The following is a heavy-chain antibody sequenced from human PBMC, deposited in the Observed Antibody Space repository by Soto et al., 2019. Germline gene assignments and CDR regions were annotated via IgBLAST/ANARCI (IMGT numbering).Heavy chain of an antibody. CDR1: GGSFSGYY. V-gene: IGHV4-34*01. J-gene: IGHJ1*01. D-gene: IGHD3-3*01. CDR2: INHSGST. CDR3: ARGPTLYDFWSGYYRYFQH. Sequence: QVQLQQWGAGLLKPSETLSLTCAVYGGSFSGYYWSWIRQPPGKGLEWIGEINHSGSTNYNPSLKSRVTISVDTSKTQCSLKLSTVSAADTAVYYCARGPTLYDFWSGYYRYFQHWGQGTLVTVSS.